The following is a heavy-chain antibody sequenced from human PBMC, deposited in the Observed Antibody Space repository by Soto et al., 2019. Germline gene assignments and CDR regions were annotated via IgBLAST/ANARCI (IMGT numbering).Heavy chain of an antibody. D-gene: IGHD3-10*01. V-gene: IGHV4-39*01. CDR3: ARVYGSGSYYFDY. CDR2: IYYSGNT. J-gene: IGHJ4*02. Sequence: PSETLSLTCTVSGDSITKAAYYWGWIRQPPGKGLECIGIIYYSGNTYYSPSLKSRVTMSVDTSKNQFSLKLSSVSAADTSMYYCARVYGSGSYYFDYWGQGTLVTVSS. CDR1: GDSITKAAYY.